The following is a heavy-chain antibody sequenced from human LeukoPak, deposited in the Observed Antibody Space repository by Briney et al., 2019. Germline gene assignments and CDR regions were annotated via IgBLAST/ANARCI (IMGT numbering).Heavy chain of an antibody. CDR2: IHYTGIT. CDR3: ARRYYYDTSSYRSYWYFDL. V-gene: IGHV4-59*08. CDR1: GDSISSHY. Sequence: SETLSLTCTVSGDSISSHYWSWFRQPPGKGLEWIGYIHYTGITKYNPSLKSGVTISLDTSKDQFSLKLSSVTAADTAVYYCARRYYYDTSSYRSYWYFDLWGRGTLVTVSS. D-gene: IGHD3-22*01. J-gene: IGHJ2*01.